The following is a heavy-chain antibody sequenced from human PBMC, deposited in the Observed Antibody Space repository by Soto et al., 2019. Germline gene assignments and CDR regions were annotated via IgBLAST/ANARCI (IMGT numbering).Heavy chain of an antibody. CDR2: IIPIFGTA. D-gene: IGHD6-13*01. Sequence: SVKVSCKASGGTFSSYAISWVRQAPGQGLEWMGGIIPIFGTANYAQKFQGRVTITADKSTSTAYMELSSLRSEDTAVYYCARGASSSWYNYYYGMDVWGQGTTGTVSS. CDR3: ARGASSSWYNYYYGMDV. V-gene: IGHV1-69*06. J-gene: IGHJ6*02. CDR1: GGTFSSYA.